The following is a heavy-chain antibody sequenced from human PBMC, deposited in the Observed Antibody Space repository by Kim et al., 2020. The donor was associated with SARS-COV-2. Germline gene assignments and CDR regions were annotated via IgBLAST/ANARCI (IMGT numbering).Heavy chain of an antibody. D-gene: IGHD6-13*01. V-gene: IGHV3-11*05. CDR3: ARVSLGSSSWYYFDY. J-gene: IGHJ4*02. Sequence: ADSLKGRFTLSKDNAKNSLYLQMNSLRADDTAVYYCARVSLGSSSWYYFDYWGQGTLVTVSS.